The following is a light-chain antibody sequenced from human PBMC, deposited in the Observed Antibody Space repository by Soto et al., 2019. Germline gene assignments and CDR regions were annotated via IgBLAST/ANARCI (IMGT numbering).Light chain of an antibody. Sequence: QSVLTQPASVSGSPGQSISISCIGTSSDVGAFNYVSWYQHHPGKAPQLIIYDVTSRPSGVSNRFSASKSGNTASLTISGLQAENEANYYGSSYTTRNTEVFGPGTKVTAL. V-gene: IGLV2-14*03. CDR3: SSYTTRNTEV. CDR2: DVT. CDR1: SSDVGAFNY. J-gene: IGLJ1*01.